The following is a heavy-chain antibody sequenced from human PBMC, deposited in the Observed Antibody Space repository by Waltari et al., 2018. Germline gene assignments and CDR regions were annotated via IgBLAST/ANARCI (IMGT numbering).Heavy chain of an antibody. J-gene: IGHJ5*02. V-gene: IGHV4-38-2*01. CDR1: GYSISSGYY. Sequence: QVQLQESGPGLVQPSETLSLPCAVSGYSISSGYYWGWIRQPPGKGLGWIGSVHHSGSTYYNPSLKRRVTISVDTTKNQFSLKLSSGPAADTAVYYWAGHGLGTYNCFDPWGQGTLVTVSS. CDR2: VHHSGST. CDR3: AGHGLGTYNCFDP.